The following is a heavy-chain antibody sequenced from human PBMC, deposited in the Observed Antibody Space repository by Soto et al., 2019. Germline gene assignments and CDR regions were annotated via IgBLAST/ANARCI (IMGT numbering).Heavy chain of an antibody. CDR1: GFTFSDSA. V-gene: IGHV3-73*02. D-gene: IGHD3-22*01. CDR3: TRRSEYDSGGYYYAYDY. CDR2: IRSKANNIAT. Sequence: EVQVVESGGGLVQPGGSLTLSCAASGFTFSDSAMHWVRQASGKGLEWLGRIRSKANNIATAYAASVKGRFTISRDDAKNTVYLQMNSLNSEDTAVYYCTRRSEYDSGGYYYAYDYWGQGTRVTVSS. J-gene: IGHJ4*02.